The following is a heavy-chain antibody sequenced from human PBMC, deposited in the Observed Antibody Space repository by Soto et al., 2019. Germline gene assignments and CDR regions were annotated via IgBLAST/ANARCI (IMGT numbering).Heavy chain of an antibody. V-gene: IGHV2-5*02. CDR1: GFSLSTSGVG. J-gene: IGHJ5*02. D-gene: IGHD3-10*01. CDR3: AHGHMVRGVSSWFDP. CDR2: IYWDDDK. Sequence: QITLKESGPTLVKPTQTLTLTCTFSGFSLSTSGVGVGWIRQPPGKALEWLALIYWDDDKRYSPSLKSRLTITKDTAKDQVVLTMSNKDPVDTATYYCAHGHMVRGVSSWFDPWGQGAVVTVSS.